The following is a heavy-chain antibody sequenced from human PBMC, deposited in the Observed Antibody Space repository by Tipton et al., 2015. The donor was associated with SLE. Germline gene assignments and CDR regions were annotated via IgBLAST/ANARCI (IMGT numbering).Heavy chain of an antibody. Sequence: TLSLTCTVSGGSISSGGYYWSWIRQHPGKGLEWIGYIYYSGSTYYNPSLKSRVTISVDTSKNQFSLKLSSVTAADTAVYYCARGIGAVADFDYWGQGTLVTVSS. CDR2: IYYSGST. V-gene: IGHV4-31*03. D-gene: IGHD6-19*01. CDR3: ARGIGAVADFDY. J-gene: IGHJ4*02. CDR1: GGSISSGGYY.